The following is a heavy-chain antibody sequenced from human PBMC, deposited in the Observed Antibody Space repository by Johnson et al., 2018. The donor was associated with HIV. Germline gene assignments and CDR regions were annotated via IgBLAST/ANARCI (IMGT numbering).Heavy chain of an antibody. D-gene: IGHD3-22*01. CDR2: ISYDGSNK. Sequence: QVQLVESGGGLVQPGGSLRLSCAASEFTFSSYAMHWVRQAPGKGLEWVAVISYDGSNKYYADSVKGRFTISRDNSKNTLYLQMNSLRAEDTAVYYCARGAYYYLIWGQGTMVTVSS. CDR3: ARGAYYYLI. CDR1: EFTFSSYA. V-gene: IGHV3-30-3*01. J-gene: IGHJ3*01.